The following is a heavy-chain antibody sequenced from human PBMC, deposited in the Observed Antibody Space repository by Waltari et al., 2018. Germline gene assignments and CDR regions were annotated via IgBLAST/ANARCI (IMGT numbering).Heavy chain of an antibody. CDR1: GGSISSGCYY. J-gene: IGHJ4*02. D-gene: IGHD6-13*01. V-gene: IGHV4-31*03. CDR2: IYYSGST. Sequence: QVQLQESGPGLVKPSQTLSLTCTVSGGSISSGCYYWRWLRQHPGKGLEWIGYIYYSGSTYYNPSLKSRVTISVDTSKNQFSLKLSSVTAADTAVYYCARVEGYSSSWYYFDYWGQGTLVTVSS. CDR3: ARVEGYSSSWYYFDY.